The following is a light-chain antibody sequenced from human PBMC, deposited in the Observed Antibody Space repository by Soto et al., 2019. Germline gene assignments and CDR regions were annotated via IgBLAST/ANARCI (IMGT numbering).Light chain of an antibody. J-gene: IGKJ2*01. V-gene: IGKV3-15*01. CDR3: QEYNNWPPMNT. Sequence: EIVMTQSPATLSASPGERATLSCTASQSVSRNLAWYQQKPGQAPRLLIYGASTRATGIPARFSGSGSGTEFTLTISSLESEDFAVYYCQEYNNWPPMNTFGQGAKLEIK. CDR1: QSVSRN. CDR2: GAS.